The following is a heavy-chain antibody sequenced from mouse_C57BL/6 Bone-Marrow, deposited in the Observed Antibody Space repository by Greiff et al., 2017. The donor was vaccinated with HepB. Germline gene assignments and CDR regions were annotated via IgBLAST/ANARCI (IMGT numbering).Heavy chain of an antibody. Sequence: EVHLVESGGGLVKPGGSLKLSCAASGFTFSDYGMHWVRQAPEKGLEWVAYISSGSSTIYYADTVKGRFTISRDNAKNTLFLQMASLRSEETAMDYCAREGNWGLMTFGYWGQGSTLTVYS. CDR3: AREGNWGLMTFGY. CDR2: ISSGSSTI. CDR1: GFTFSDYG. V-gene: IGHV5-17*01. J-gene: IGHJ2*01. D-gene: IGHD4-1*01.